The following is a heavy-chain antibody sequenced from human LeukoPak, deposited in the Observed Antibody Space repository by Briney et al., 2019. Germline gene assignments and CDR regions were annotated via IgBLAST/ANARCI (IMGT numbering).Heavy chain of an antibody. CDR1: GFTFSSYD. J-gene: IGHJ4*02. V-gene: IGHV3-23*01. D-gene: IGHD1-26*01. CDR2: ISGNDGTT. Sequence: PGGSLRLSCAASGFTFSSYDMSWVRQAPGKGLDWVSSISGNDGTTYYADSLKGRFTISRDNAKNSLYLQMNSLSAEDTAVYYCARETWERLDWGQGTLVTVSS. CDR3: ARETWERLD.